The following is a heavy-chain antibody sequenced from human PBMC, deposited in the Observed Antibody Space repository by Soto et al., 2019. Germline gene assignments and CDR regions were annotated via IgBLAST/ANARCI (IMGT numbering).Heavy chain of an antibody. CDR2: ISAYNGDT. CDR3: ARSGAYCTSITCFFDSF. CDR1: GYAFTSYG. Sequence: VSVRVSYKASGYAFTSYGYAWVRQAPGQGLEWMGWISAYNGDTNYAQKFQDRVTLTTDTSTTTVHMELRNLGSDDTAVYYCARSGAYCTSITCFFDSFWGRGTLVTVSA. J-gene: IGHJ4*02. D-gene: IGHD2-8*01. V-gene: IGHV1-18*01.